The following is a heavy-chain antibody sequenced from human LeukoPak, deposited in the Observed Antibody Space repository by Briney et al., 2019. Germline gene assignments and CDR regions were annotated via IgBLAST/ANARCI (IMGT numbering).Heavy chain of an antibody. J-gene: IGHJ4*02. CDR1: GYTFIRYG. CDR2: ISAYNGNT. D-gene: IGHD1-26*01. V-gene: IGHV1-18*01. CDR3: ARDYSGTYFDS. Sequence: ASVKVSCKASGYTFIRYGISWVRQAPGQGLEWVGWISAYNGNTKNVQRVQDRVTMTTDTSTSTAYMELRSLRSDDTAVYYCARDYSGTYFDSWGQGTLVTVSS.